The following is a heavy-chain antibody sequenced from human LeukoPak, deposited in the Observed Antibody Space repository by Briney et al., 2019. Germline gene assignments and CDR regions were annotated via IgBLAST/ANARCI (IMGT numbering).Heavy chain of an antibody. Sequence: SETLSLTCVVSGGSLGTFYWSFIRQPPGKGLEWIGHISYSGSTNYSPSLESRVTISVDTSKNQYSLELSSMTAADTAVYFCARGTCSGGSCLDYWGRGTLVTVSP. D-gene: IGHD2-15*01. CDR1: GGSLGTFY. J-gene: IGHJ4*02. V-gene: IGHV4-59*01. CDR2: ISYSGST. CDR3: ARGTCSGGSCLDY.